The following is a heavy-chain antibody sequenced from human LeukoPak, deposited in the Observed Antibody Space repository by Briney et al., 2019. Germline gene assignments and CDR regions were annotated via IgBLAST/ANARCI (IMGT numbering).Heavy chain of an antibody. CDR3: ARSYDSSGYYYSDYFDY. CDR1: GFTFSSYS. V-gene: IGHV3-21*01. D-gene: IGHD3-22*01. Sequence: PGGSLRLSCAASGFTFSSYSMNWVRQAPGKGLEWVSSISSSSSYIYYADSVKGQFTLSRDNAKNSLYLQMNSLRAEDTAVYYCARSYDSSGYYYSDYFDYWGQGTLVTVSS. J-gene: IGHJ4*02. CDR2: ISSSSSYI.